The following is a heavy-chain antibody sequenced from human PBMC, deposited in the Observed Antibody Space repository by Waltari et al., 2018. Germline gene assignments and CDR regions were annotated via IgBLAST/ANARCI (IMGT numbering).Heavy chain of an antibody. J-gene: IGHJ3*02. V-gene: IGHV1-69*01. D-gene: IGHD3-3*01. Sequence: QVQLVQSGAEVKKPGSSVKVSCKASGGTFSSYAISWCLQAPGQGLEWMGGIIPIFGTANYAQKFQGRVTITADESTSTAYMELSSLRSEDTAVYYCARDQGGVVLRFLEWAFDIWGQGTMVTVSS. CDR2: IIPIFGTA. CDR3: ARDQGGVVLRFLEWAFDI. CDR1: GGTFSSYA.